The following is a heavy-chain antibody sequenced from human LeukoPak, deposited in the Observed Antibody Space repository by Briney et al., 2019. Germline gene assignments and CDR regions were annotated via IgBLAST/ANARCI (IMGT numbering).Heavy chain of an antibody. J-gene: IGHJ4*02. V-gene: IGHV3-21*04. CDR1: GFTFSSYS. D-gene: IGHD7-27*01. CDR3: AKAPTGDGVDY. CDR2: ISSSSSYI. Sequence: GGSLRLSCAASGFTFSSYSMNWVRQAPGKGLEWVSSISSSSSYIYYADSVKGRFTISRDNSKNTLYLQMNSLRAEDTAVYYCAKAPTGDGVDYWGQGTLVTVSS.